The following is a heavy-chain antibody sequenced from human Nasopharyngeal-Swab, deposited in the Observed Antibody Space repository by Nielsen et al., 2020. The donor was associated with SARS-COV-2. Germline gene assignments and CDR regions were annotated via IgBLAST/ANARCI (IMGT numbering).Heavy chain of an antibody. CDR2: TYYRSKWYN. CDR3: AGDKQGFDP. V-gene: IGHV6-1*01. D-gene: IGHD1/OR15-1a*01. Sequence: WIRQSPSRGLEWLGRTYYRSKWYNDYAVSVKSRITINPDTSKNQFSLQLNSVTPEDTAVYYCAGDKQGFDPWGQGTLVTVSS. J-gene: IGHJ5*02.